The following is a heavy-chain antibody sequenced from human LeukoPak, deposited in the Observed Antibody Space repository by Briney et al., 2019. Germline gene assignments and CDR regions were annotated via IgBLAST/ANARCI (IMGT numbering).Heavy chain of an antibody. CDR2: INPNSGGT. D-gene: IGHD7-27*01. CDR1: GYTFTGYY. J-gene: IGHJ4*02. Sequence: GASVKVSCKASGYTFTGYYMHWVRQAPGQGLEWMGWINPNSGGTNYAQKFQGRVTMTRDTSISTAYMELSRLRSDDTAVYHCARESNWGSCYFDYWGQGTLVTVSS. V-gene: IGHV1-2*02. CDR3: ARESNWGSCYFDY.